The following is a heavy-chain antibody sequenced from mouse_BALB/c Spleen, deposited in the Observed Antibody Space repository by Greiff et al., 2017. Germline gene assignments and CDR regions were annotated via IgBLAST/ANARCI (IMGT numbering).Heavy chain of an antibody. V-gene: IGHV3-6*02. Sequence: ESGPGLVKPSQSLSLTCSVTGYSITSGYYWNWIRQFPGNKLEWMGYISYDGSNNYNPSLKNRISITRDTSKNQFFLKLNSVTTEDTATYYCARAGGSSYLYYFDYWGQGTTLTVSS. D-gene: IGHD1-1*01. CDR1: GYSITSGYY. CDR3: ARAGGSSYLYYFDY. J-gene: IGHJ2*01. CDR2: ISYDGSN.